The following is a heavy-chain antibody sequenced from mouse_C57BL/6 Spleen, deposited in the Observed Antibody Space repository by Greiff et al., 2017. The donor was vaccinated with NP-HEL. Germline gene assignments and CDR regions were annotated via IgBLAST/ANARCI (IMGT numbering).Heavy chain of an antibody. CDR3: ARDADYGSSYYFDY. V-gene: IGHV5-16*01. J-gene: IGHJ2*01. CDR2: INYDGSST. CDR1: GFTFSDYY. D-gene: IGHD1-1*01. Sequence: EVKLMESEGGLVQPGSSMKLSCTASGFTFSDYYMAWVRQVPEKGLEWVANINYDGSSTYYLDSLKSRFIISRDNAKNILYLQMSSLKSEDTATYYCARDADYGSSYYFDYWGQGTTLTVSS.